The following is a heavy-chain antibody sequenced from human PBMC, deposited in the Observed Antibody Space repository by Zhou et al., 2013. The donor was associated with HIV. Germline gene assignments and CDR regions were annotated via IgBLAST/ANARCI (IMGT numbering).Heavy chain of an antibody. V-gene: IGHV1-18*01. CDR3: ARALSTRWIGGGFFYMDV. D-gene: IGHD6-19*01. J-gene: IGHJ6*03. CDR2: ISSFRGHT. Sequence: QVQLVQSGTEVKRPGASVKVSCKASDYTLTAFGISWVRQAPGQGLEWLGWISSFRGHTNYAQKLQGRISLTTDTSTNTAYMELRSLRSDDTAVYYCARALSTRWIGGGFFYMDVWGKGTTVTVS. CDR1: DYTLTAFG.